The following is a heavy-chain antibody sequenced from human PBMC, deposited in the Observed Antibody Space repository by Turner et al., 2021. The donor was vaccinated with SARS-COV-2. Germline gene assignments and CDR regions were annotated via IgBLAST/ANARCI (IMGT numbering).Heavy chain of an antibody. CDR1: GDSISGYY. Sequence: QVQLQESGPGLVKPSQTLSLTCTVSGDSISGYYWSWIRQPAGKGLEWIGRMYIRGSTNYNPALKSRVTMSLDSSKNQFYLKLNSVTAADTAMYYCARSGTGRYFDWLLLIDYWGQGTLAPGSS. V-gene: IGHV4-4*07. CDR3: ARSGTGRYFDWLLLIDY. D-gene: IGHD3-9*01. CDR2: MYIRGST. J-gene: IGHJ4*02.